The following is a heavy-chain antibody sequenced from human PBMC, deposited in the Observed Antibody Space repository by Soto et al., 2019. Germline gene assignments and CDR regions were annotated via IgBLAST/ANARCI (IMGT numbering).Heavy chain of an antibody. D-gene: IGHD3-22*01. CDR3: ARDLYPYYYDSSGYY. CDR1: GFTFSSYG. V-gene: IGHV3-33*01. Sequence: QVQLVESGEGVVQPGRSLRLSCAASGFTFSSYGMHWVRQAPGKGLEWVAVIWYDGSNKYYADSVKGRFTISRDNSKNTLYLQMNSLRAEDTAVYYCARDLYPYYYDSSGYYWGQGTLVTVSS. J-gene: IGHJ4*02. CDR2: IWYDGSNK.